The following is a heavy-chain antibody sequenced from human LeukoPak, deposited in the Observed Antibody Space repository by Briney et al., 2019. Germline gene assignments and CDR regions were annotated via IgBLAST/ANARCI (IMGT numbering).Heavy chain of an antibody. CDR2: ISYDGSNK. CDR3: AKDRCSRMVATLDY. CDR1: GFTLSSYG. Sequence: PGGSLRLSCAASGFTLSSYGMHWVRQARGKGLEWVAVISYDGSNKYYADSVKGRFTISRDDSKNTLYLQMNSLRAEDTAVYYCAKDRCSRMVATLDYWGQGTLVTVSS. D-gene: IGHD5-12*01. V-gene: IGHV3-30*18. J-gene: IGHJ4*02.